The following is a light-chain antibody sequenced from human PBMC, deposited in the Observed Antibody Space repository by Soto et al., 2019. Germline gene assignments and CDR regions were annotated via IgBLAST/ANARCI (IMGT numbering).Light chain of an antibody. V-gene: IGKV3-15*01. CDR1: QSVSTR. CDR3: QQYNNWPPYT. CDR2: GAS. Sequence: EIVLTQSPATLSVSPGERATLSCRASQSVSTRLAWYQQKPGQAPRPLMYGASTRATGIPARFSGSGSDTDFHLTISSLQSEDFAVYYCQQYNNWPPYTFGQGTKQEIK. J-gene: IGKJ2*01.